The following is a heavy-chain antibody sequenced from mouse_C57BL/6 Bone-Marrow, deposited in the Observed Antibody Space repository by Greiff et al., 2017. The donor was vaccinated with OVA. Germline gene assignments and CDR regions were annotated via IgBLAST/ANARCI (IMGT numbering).Heavy chain of an antibody. CDR1: GYTFTDYY. Sequence: VTLVESGAELVRPGASVKLSCKASGYTFTDYYINWVKQRPGQGLEWIARIYPGSGNTYYNEKFKGKATLTAEKSSSTAYMQLSSLTSEDSAVYFCARYPLFSYWGQGTLVTVSA. CDR3: ARYPLFSY. J-gene: IGHJ3*01. V-gene: IGHV1-76*01. CDR2: IYPGSGNT.